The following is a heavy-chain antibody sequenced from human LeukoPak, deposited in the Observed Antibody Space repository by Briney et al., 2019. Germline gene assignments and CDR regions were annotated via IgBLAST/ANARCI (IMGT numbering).Heavy chain of an antibody. CDR3: AKGPKTGTYYYYYGMDV. V-gene: IGHV3-23*01. CDR2: ISGSGGST. Sequence: GGSLRLSCAASGFTFSSYAMGWVRQAPGKGLEWVSAISGSGGSTYYADSVKGRFTISRDNSKNTLYLQMNSLRAEDTAVYYCAKGPKTGTYYYYYGMDVWGQGTTVTVSS. J-gene: IGHJ6*02. D-gene: IGHD1-1*01. CDR1: GFTFSSYA.